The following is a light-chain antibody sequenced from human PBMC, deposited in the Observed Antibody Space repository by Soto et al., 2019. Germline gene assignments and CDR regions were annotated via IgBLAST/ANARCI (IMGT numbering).Light chain of an antibody. CDR3: QQSYSTPLS. V-gene: IGKV1-39*01. Sequence: DIQMTQSPSSLSASVGDRVTITCRASQSISSYLNWYQQKRGKAPKLLIYLAYSLQSGVPSRFSGSRSGTHFTLHISSLQPEDFATYYCQQSYSTPLSFGGGTKVAIK. CDR2: LAY. J-gene: IGKJ4*01. CDR1: QSISSY.